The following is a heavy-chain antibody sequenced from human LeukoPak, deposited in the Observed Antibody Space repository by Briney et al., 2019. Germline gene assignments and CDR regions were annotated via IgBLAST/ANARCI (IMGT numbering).Heavy chain of an antibody. CDR1: GFTFSSYA. Sequence: PGGSLRLSCAASGFTFSSYAMSWVRQAPGKGLEWVSAISGSGGSTYYADSVKGRFTISRDNSKNTLYLQMNSLRAEDTAVYCCAKDPRIVGAMASGPFDYWGQGTLVTVSS. CDR3: AKDPRIVGAMASGPFDY. CDR2: ISGSGGST. V-gene: IGHV3-23*01. J-gene: IGHJ4*02. D-gene: IGHD1-26*01.